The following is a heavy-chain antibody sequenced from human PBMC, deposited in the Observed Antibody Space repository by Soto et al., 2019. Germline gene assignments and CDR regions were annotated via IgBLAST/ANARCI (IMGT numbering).Heavy chain of an antibody. D-gene: IGHD3-10*01. CDR3: ARDPILLWFGELLFDGMDV. V-gene: IGHV3-7*03. CDR2: IKQDGSEK. CDR1: GFTFSSYW. J-gene: IGHJ6*02. Sequence: GSLRLSCAASGFTFSSYWMSWIRQAPGKGLEWVANIKQDGSEKYYVDSVKGRFTISRDNAKNSLYLQMNSLRAEDTAVYYCARDPILLWFGELLFDGMDVWGQGNPGHRLL.